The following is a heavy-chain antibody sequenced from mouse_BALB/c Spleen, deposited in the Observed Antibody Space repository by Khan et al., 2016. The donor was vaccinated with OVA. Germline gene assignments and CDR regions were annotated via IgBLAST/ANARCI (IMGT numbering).Heavy chain of an antibody. J-gene: IGHJ3*01. D-gene: IGHD1-1*01. Sequence: EVQLHQSGPEVVKPGASVKMSCKASGYTFTSYVMHWVRQKPGQGLEWIGYIYPFNDATKFNEKFNGKATLTSAKSSSAAYMELRSLTYVDSAVDYCAPVGSYYVSFCYWGQGTLVTVSA. CDR2: IYPFNDAT. V-gene: IGHV1S136*01. CDR1: GYTFTSYV. CDR3: APVGSYYVSFCY.